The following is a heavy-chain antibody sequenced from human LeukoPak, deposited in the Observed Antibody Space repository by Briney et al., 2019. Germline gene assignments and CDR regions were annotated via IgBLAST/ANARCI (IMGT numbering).Heavy chain of an antibody. CDR2: ISFDEKVS. CDR1: GGSVSSSS. Sequence: LSLTCTVSGGSVSSSSYYWGWIRQPPGKGLEWVAVISFDEKVSYYADSVKGRFTISRDNSKNTLDLQMNSLRPEDTAVYYCAKEFSATPRAAAQTGDAFDVWGQGTMVTVSS. J-gene: IGHJ3*01. V-gene: IGHV3-30*18. D-gene: IGHD7-27*01. CDR3: AKEFSATPRAAAQTGDAFDV.